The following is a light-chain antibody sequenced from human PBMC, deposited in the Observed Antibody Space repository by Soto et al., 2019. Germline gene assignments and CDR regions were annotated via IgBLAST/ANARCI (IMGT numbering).Light chain of an antibody. Sequence: AIQLTQSPSSLSASVGDRVTFTCRASQGISSALAWYQQKQGKAPKLLIYDASSLESGVPSRFTGTGSGTDFTLTISSLQPEDFATYYCQQFNNYPITFGQGTRLEIK. CDR1: QGISSA. CDR2: DAS. V-gene: IGKV1D-13*01. J-gene: IGKJ5*01. CDR3: QQFNNYPIT.